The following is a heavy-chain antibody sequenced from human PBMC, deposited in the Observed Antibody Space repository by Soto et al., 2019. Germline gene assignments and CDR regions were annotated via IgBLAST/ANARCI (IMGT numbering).Heavy chain of an antibody. Sequence: GGSLRLSCAASGFTFSSYWMSWVRQAPGKGLEWVANIKEDGSEESYVDSVKGRFTISRDNAKNSLYLQINSLRAEDTAVYYCARDRASLSGYPIDYWGQGTLVTVSS. CDR2: IKEDGSEE. CDR1: GFTFSSYW. CDR3: ARDRASLSGYPIDY. J-gene: IGHJ4*02. D-gene: IGHD5-12*01. V-gene: IGHV3-7*01.